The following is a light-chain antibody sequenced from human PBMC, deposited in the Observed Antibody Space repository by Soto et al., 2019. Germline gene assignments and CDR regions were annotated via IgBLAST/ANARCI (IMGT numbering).Light chain of an antibody. J-gene: IGKJ1*01. V-gene: IGKV1-39*01. CDR2: AAS. Sequence: DIQMTQSPSSLSASVGDRVTITCRASQSISSYLNWYQHKPGKAPKLLIYAASSLQSGVPPRFSGSRSGTEFTLTISSLQPEDFATYYCQQTYSTPWTVGQGTKV. CDR1: QSISSY. CDR3: QQTYSTPWT.